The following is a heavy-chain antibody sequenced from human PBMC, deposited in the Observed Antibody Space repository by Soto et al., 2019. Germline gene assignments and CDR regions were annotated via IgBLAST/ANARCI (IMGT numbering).Heavy chain of an antibody. Sequence: QLQLQESGPGLVKPSETLSLTCNGSGGSISSSRSYWAWFRQPPGKELEWIANIFYAGNTYYNPSLKSRGTVSVDTSKNHFSLKLDSVTAADMAVYYCARQAAAPGIDLWFDPWGQGTLVTVSS. J-gene: IGHJ5*02. CDR3: ARQAAAPGIDLWFDP. CDR1: GGSISSSRSY. D-gene: IGHD6-13*01. CDR2: IFYAGNT. V-gene: IGHV4-39*01.